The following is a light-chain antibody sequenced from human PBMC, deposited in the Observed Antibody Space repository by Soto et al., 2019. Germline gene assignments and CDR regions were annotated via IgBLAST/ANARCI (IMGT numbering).Light chain of an antibody. CDR2: DAS. CDR1: QSVRSN. CDR3: QQYDNCPRT. J-gene: IGKJ1*01. Sequence: EKVITQPPATLSVSPGERATLSCRASQSVRSNLAWYQQKPGQPPRLLIYDASTRATRIPSRFSGSGSGTEFTLTISSLQSEDFAVYYCQQYDNCPRTFGQGTEVDIK. V-gene: IGKV3-15*01.